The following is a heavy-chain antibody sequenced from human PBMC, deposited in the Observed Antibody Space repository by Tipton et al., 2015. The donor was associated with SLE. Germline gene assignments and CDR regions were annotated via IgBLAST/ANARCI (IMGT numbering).Heavy chain of an antibody. J-gene: IGHJ4*02. CDR1: ADSFSTYF. D-gene: IGHD4-23*01. Sequence: TLSLTCTVSADSFSTYFWNWIRQPAGKGLEWIGRIYISGSGSINYNPSLKSRVTMSVDTSKNQVSLKLNSVTAADAAVYYCARDRGNTVVYYWGQGTLVTVSS. CDR3: ARDRGNTVVYY. CDR2: IYISGSGSI. V-gene: IGHV4-4*07.